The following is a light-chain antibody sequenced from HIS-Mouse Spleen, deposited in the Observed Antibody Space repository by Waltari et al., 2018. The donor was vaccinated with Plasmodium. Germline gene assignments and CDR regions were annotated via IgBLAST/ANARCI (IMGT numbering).Light chain of an antibody. CDR2: EDS. J-gene: IGLJ3*02. V-gene: IGLV3-10*01. CDR3: YSTDSSGNHRV. CDR1: ALPKQY. Sequence: SYELTQPPSVSVSPGQTARITCSGDALPKQYAYWYQQKSGQAPVLVIYEDSKRPSGIPERFSGSSSGTMATLTISGAQVEDEADYYCYSTDSSGNHRVSGGGTKLTVL.